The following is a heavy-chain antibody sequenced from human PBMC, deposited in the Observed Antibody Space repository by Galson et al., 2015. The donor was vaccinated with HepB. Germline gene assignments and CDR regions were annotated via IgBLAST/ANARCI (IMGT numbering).Heavy chain of an antibody. J-gene: IGHJ3*02. CDR2: ISYDGSNK. V-gene: IGHV3-30-3*01. CDR3: ARGYYDSSGHSSGAFDI. D-gene: IGHD3-22*01. Sequence: SLRLSCAASGFTFSSYAMHWVRQAPGKGLEWVAVISYDGSNKYYADSVKGRFTISRDNSKNTLYLQMNSLRAEDTAVYYCARGYYDSSGHSSGAFDIWGQGTMVTVSS. CDR1: GFTFSSYA.